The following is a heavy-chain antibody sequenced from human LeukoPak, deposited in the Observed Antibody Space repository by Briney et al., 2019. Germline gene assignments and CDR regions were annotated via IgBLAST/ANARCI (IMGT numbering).Heavy chain of an antibody. Sequence: WGSLRLSCPASGFTFSSYAMSWVRQAPGKGLEWVDNIKQDGSEKYYVDSVKGRFTISRDNAKNSLYLRMNSLRAEDTAVYYCARDVTDRWGQGTLVTVSS. CDR3: ARDVTDR. CDR2: IKQDGSEK. CDR1: GFTFSSYA. V-gene: IGHV3-7*01. J-gene: IGHJ4*02. D-gene: IGHD1-20*01.